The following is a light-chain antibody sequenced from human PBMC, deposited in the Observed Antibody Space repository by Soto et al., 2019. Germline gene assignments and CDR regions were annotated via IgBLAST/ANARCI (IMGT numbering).Light chain of an antibody. CDR1: QSVLYSSNNRDS. Sequence: DIVMTQSPDSLAVSLGERATINCKSSQSVLYSSNNRDSLAWYQQKPGLPPKLLIYWASIRASGVPDRFSGGGSVTDFTLTISRLQAEDVAVYYCQQYYSTMYTFGQGTKLEIK. V-gene: IGKV4-1*01. CDR3: QQYYSTMYT. J-gene: IGKJ2*01. CDR2: WAS.